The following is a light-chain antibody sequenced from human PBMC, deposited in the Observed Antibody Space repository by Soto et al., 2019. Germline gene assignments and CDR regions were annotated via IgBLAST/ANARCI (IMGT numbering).Light chain of an antibody. CDR1: QSVSSN. J-gene: IGKJ1*01. CDR2: GAS. CDR3: QQYNNSPLG. Sequence: EIVMTQSPATLSVSPGERATLACRASQSVSSNLALYQQKPGQAPRLLIYGASTRPTGIPARFSGSGSGTEFNLTISSLQSEDFEVYYCQQYNNSPLGFGQGTKVQSK. V-gene: IGKV3-15*01.